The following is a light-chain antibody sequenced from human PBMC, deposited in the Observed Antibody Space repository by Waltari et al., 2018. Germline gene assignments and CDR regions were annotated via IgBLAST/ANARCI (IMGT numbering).Light chain of an antibody. CDR3: ATWDDSLNGL. CDR2: SNN. J-gene: IGLJ2*01. Sequence: QSVLTQPPSASETHAQSLAISCSGCSSNIASKTGNRYQQVPGTAPKLPIYSNNPRHAGVPDGFSGSKFGTSASLAISGIPSENEAYYYCATWDDSLNGLFGGGTKLTVL. V-gene: IGLV1-44*01. CDR1: SSNIASKT.